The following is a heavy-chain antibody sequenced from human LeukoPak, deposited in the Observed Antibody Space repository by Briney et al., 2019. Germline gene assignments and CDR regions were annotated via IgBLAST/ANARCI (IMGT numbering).Heavy chain of an antibody. CDR1: GGSFSGYY. CDR3: ARTPDYCSGGSCSRGTTIYFDY. D-gene: IGHD2-15*01. CDR2: INHSGST. J-gene: IGHJ4*02. Sequence: SETLSLTCAVYGGSFSGYYWSWIRQPPGKGLEWIGEINHSGSTNYNPSLKSRVTISVDTSKNQFSLKLSSVTAADTAAYYCARTPDYCSGGSCSRGTTIYFDYWGQGTLVTVSS. V-gene: IGHV4-34*01.